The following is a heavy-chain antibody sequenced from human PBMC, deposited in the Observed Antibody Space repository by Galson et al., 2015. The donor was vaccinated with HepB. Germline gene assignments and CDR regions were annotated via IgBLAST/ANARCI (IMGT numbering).Heavy chain of an antibody. J-gene: IGHJ4*02. V-gene: IGHV4-30-4*01. D-gene: IGHD3-22*01. CDR2: IYYSGST. CDR3: ARVILDYYDSSGYYLKGYYFDY. CDR1: GGSISSGGYY. Sequence: TLSLTCAVSGGSISSGGYYWSWIRQPPGKGLEWIGYIYYSGSTYYNPSLKSRVTISVDTSKNQFSLKLSSVTAADTAVYYCARVILDYYDSSGYYLKGYYFDYWGQGTLVTVSS.